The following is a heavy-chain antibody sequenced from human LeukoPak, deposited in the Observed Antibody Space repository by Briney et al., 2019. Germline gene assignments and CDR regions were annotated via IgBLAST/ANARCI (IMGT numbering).Heavy chain of an antibody. CDR2: ISGSGRST. CDR3: AKDMTYGSGSYIY. J-gene: IGHJ4*02. Sequence: PGGSLRLSCAASGFTFTSNAMSWVRQAPGKGLDCFSAISGSGRSTHYADSVKGRFTISRDNSKNTLYLQMNSLRAEDTAVYYCAKDMTYGSGSYIYWGQGTLVTVSS. D-gene: IGHD3-10*01. CDR1: GFTFTSNA. V-gene: IGHV3-23*01.